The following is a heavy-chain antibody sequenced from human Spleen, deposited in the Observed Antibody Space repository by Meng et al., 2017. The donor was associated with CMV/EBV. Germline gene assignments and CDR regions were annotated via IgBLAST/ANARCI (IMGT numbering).Heavy chain of an antibody. CDR2: IRYDGSNK. J-gene: IGHJ6*02. Sequence: GESLKISCAASGFTFSSYGMHWVRQAPGKGLEWVAFIRYDGSNKYYADSVKGRFTISRDNSKNTLYLQMNSLRAEDTAVYYCAKDLAGGYYYYYGMDVWGQGTTVTVSS. CDR1: GFTFSSYG. D-gene: IGHD3-10*01. V-gene: IGHV3-30*02. CDR3: AKDLAGGYYYYYGMDV.